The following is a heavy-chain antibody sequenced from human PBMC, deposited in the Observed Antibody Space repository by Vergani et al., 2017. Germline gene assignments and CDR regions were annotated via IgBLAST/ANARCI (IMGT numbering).Heavy chain of an antibody. Sequence: QITLKESGPTLVKPTQTLTLTCTFSGFSPNTRGVSVAWIRQPPGKALDWLALIYWNDDQHYSPSLNNRVTITKDNSENQVRLTMTNMDYVDTGNYYCVYRKAGCGTTGCFYPFYYCYYSDVWGKGTTVTVSS. V-gene: IGHV2-5*04. CDR2: IYWNDDQ. J-gene: IGHJ6*03. CDR3: VYRKAGCGTTGCFYPFYYCYYSDV. D-gene: IGHD1-7*01. CDR1: GFSPNTRGVS.